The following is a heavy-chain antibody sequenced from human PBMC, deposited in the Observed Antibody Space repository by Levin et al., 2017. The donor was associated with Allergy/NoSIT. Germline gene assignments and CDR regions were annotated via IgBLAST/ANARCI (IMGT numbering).Heavy chain of an antibody. CDR1: GGSITSSSYF. D-gene: IGHD3-22*01. Sequence: SQTLSLTCTVSGGSITSSSYFWGWVRQPPGKGLEWIASIFHSGTTYYNPSPKSRVTISVHTSMNQFSLRLSYVTAADTAGYYSARHRLTYYYDSSGYYFDYWGQGTLVTVSS. CDR2: IFHSGTT. J-gene: IGHJ4*02. CDR3: ARHRLTYYYDSSGYYFDY. V-gene: IGHV4-39*01.